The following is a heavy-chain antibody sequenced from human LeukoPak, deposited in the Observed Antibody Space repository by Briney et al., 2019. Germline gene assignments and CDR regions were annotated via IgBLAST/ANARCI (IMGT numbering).Heavy chain of an antibody. D-gene: IGHD1-26*01. J-gene: IGHJ4*02. CDR2: INSDGSST. Sequence: PGGSLRLSCAASGFTFSSYWMHWVRQAPGKGLVWVSRINSDGSSTSYADSVKGRFTIFRDNAKNTVYLQMSSLRAEDTAVYYCARVPDSGNSLDYWGQGTLVTVSS. CDR1: GFTFSSYW. V-gene: IGHV3-74*01. CDR3: ARVPDSGNSLDY.